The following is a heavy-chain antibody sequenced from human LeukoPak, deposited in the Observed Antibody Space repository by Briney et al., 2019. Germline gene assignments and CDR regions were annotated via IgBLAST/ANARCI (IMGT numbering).Heavy chain of an antibody. D-gene: IGHD3-10*01. CDR3: ARAYGSGENDAFDI. CDR2: ISSSSSYI. V-gene: IGHV3-21*01. Sequence: PGGSLRLSCAASGFTFSSYGVNWVRQAPGKGLEWVSSISSSSSYIYYADSVKGRFTISRDNAKNSLYLQMNSLRAEDTAVYYCARAYGSGENDAFDIWGQGTMVTVSS. CDR1: GFTFSSYG. J-gene: IGHJ3*02.